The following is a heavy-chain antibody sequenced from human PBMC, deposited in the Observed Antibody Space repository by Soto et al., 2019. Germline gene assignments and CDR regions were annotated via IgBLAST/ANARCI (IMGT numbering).Heavy chain of an antibody. CDR3: ARDLLAAAGTSQTYFDY. CDR2: ISYDGSNK. J-gene: IGHJ4*02. D-gene: IGHD6-13*01. V-gene: IGHV3-30-3*01. CDR1: GFTFSSYA. Sequence: GGSLRLSCAASGFTFSSYAMHWVRQAPGKGLEWVAVISYDGSNKYYADSVKGRFTISRDNSKNTLYLQMNSLRAEDTAVYYCARDLLAAAGTSQTYFDYWGQGTLVTVSS.